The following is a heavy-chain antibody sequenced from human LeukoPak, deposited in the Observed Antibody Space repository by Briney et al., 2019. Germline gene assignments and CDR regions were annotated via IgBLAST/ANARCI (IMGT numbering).Heavy chain of an antibody. CDR2: IYTSGST. D-gene: IGHD3-9*01. CDR1: GGSISSYY. CDR3: ARGVLRYFDSSSGNNWFDP. V-gene: IGHV4-4*07. J-gene: IGHJ5*02. Sequence: PSETLSLTCTVSGGSISSYYWSWIRQPAGKGLEWIGRIYTSGSTNYNPSLKSRVTMSVDTSKNQFSLKLSSVTAADTAVYYCARGVLRYFDSSSGNNWFDPWGQGTLVTVSS.